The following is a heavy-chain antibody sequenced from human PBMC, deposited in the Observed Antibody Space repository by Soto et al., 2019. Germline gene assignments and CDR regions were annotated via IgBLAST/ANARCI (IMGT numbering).Heavy chain of an antibody. J-gene: IGHJ6*02. CDR2: INPSGGST. Sequence: ASVKVSCKASGYTFTSYYMHWVRQAPGQGLEWMGIINPSGGSTSYAQKFQGRVTMTRDTSTSTVYMELSSLRSEDTAVYYCARDWSSSLSGDPQYGMDVWGQGTTVTVSS. CDR3: ARDWSSSLSGDPQYGMDV. D-gene: IGHD6-6*01. V-gene: IGHV1-46*01. CDR1: GYTFTSYY.